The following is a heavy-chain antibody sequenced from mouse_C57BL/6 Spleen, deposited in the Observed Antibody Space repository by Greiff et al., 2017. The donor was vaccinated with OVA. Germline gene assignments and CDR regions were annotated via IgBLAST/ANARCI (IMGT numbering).Heavy chain of an antibody. CDR2: IDPSDSYT. V-gene: IGHV1-69*01. Sequence: VKLQQPGAELVMPGASVKLSCKASGYTFTSYWMHWVKQRPGQGLEWIGEIDPSDSYTNYNQKFKGKSTLTVDKSSSTAYMQLSSLTSEDSAVYYCARPDYYGSSYDWYFDVWGTGTTVTVSS. J-gene: IGHJ1*03. CDR3: ARPDYYGSSYDWYFDV. CDR1: GYTFTSYW. D-gene: IGHD1-1*01.